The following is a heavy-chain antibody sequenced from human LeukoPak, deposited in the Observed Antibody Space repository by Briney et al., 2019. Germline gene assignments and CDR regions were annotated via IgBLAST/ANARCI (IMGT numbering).Heavy chain of an antibody. CDR2: TYYKSKWYH. V-gene: IGHV6-1*01. CDR1: GDDVSSSSAA. J-gene: IGHJ4*02. D-gene: IGHD3-16*02. Sequence: SQTLSLTCAISGDDVSSSSAAWNWIRQSPSRGLEWLGRTYYKSKWYHDYGSSVKGRITINADTSKNQLSLQLNSVTPEDTAVYFCVRQSYDFVWGSYLHYFDSWGQGILVTVSS. CDR3: VRQSYDFVWGSYLHYFDS.